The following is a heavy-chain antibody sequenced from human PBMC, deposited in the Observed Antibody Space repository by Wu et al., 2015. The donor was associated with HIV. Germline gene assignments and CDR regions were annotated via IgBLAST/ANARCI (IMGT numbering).Heavy chain of an antibody. V-gene: IGHV1-2*02. CDR3: ARDGEWLVRVPYYMDV. CDR2: INPNSGGT. Sequence: QVQLVQSGAEVKKPGASVKVSCKASGYTFTGYYMHWVRQAPGQGLEWMGWINPNSGGTNYAQKFQGRVTMTRDTSISTAYMELSRLRSDDTAVYYCARDGEWLVRVPYYMDVWGKGTTVTVSS. CDR1: GYTFTGYY. J-gene: IGHJ6*03. D-gene: IGHD6-19*01.